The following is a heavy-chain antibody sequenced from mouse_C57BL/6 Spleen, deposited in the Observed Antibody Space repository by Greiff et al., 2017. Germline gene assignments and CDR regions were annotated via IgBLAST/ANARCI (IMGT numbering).Heavy chain of an antibody. Sequence: DVQLQQSGPELVKPGASVKISCKASGYSFTGYYMNWVKQSPEKSLEWIGEINPSTGGTTYNQKFKAKATLTVDKSSSTAYMQLKSLTSEDSAVYYCARVGGTVVAPYYFDYWGQGTTLTVSS. CDR1: GYSFTGYY. CDR3: ARVGGTVVAPYYFDY. V-gene: IGHV1-42*01. D-gene: IGHD1-1*01. J-gene: IGHJ2*01. CDR2: INPSTGGT.